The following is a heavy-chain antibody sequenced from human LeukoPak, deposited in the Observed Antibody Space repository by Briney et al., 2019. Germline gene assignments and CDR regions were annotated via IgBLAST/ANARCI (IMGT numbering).Heavy chain of an antibody. V-gene: IGHV4-39*07. D-gene: IGHD4-17*01. Sequence: SETLSLTCTVSGGSISSSSYYWGWIRQPPGKGLEWIGSIYYSGSTYYNPSLKSRVTISVDTSKHQFSLKLSSVTAADTAVYYCARVLLSENGLYYFDYWGQGTLVTVSS. CDR2: IYYSGST. CDR3: ARVLLSENGLYYFDY. J-gene: IGHJ4*02. CDR1: GGSISSSSYY.